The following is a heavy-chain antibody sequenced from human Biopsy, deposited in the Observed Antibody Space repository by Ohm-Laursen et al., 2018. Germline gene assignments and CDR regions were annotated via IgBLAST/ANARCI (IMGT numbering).Heavy chain of an antibody. CDR3: ARGTGRYYVYGAFDI. Sequence: SETLSLTCTVSGDSINNYYWSWIRQPAGKGLEWIGRIYTSGSPNYNPSLESRVTMSVDTSKNQFSLNLRSVTAADTAVYYCARGTGRYYVYGAFDIWGQGTVVTVSS. J-gene: IGHJ3*02. V-gene: IGHV4-4*07. D-gene: IGHD1-26*01. CDR2: IYTSGSP. CDR1: GDSINNYY.